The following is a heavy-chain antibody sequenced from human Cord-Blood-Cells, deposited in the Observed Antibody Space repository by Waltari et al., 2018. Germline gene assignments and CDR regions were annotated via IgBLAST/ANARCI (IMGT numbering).Heavy chain of an antibody. CDR2: NYYSGST. V-gene: IGHV4-39*01. CDR1: GGSISSSSYY. D-gene: IGHD1-26*01. Sequence: QLQLQESGPGLVKPSETLSLTCTVSGGSISSSSYYWGWIRQPPGKGLEWIGSNYYSGSTDYNPSLKSRVTISVDTSKNQFYLKLSYVTAADTAVYYCAKYGRFDYWGQGTLVTVSS. CDR3: AKYGRFDY. J-gene: IGHJ4*02.